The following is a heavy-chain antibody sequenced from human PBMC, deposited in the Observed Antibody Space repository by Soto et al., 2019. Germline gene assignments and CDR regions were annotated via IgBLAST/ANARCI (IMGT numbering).Heavy chain of an antibody. CDR1: GGSISSSSYY. CDR3: ASQRGLGGSLLYRYFDS. V-gene: IGHV4-39*07. J-gene: IGHJ4*02. D-gene: IGHD3-10*01. CDR2: IYYSGST. Sequence: TSETLSLTCTVSGGSISSSSYYWGWIRQPPGKGLEWIGSIYYSGSTYYNPSLKSRVTISVDTSKNQFSLKLSSVTAEDTAMYYCASQRGLGGSLLYRYFDSWGQGTLVTVSS.